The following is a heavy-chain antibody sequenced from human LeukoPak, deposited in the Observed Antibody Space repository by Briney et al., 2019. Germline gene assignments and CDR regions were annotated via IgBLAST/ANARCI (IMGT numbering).Heavy chain of an antibody. CDR3: ARKVVVVTGGMDV. D-gene: IGHD2-21*02. CDR2: INHSGST. CDR1: GGSFSGYY. V-gene: IGHV4-34*01. J-gene: IGHJ6*02. Sequence: PSETLSLTCAVYGGSFSGYYWIWIRQPPGKGLEWIGEINHSGSTNYNPSLKSRVTISVDTSKNQFSLKLSSVTAADTAVYYCARKVVVVTGGMDVWGQGTTVTVSS.